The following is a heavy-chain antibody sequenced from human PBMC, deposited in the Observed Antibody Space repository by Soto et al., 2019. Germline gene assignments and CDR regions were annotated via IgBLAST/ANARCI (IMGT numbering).Heavy chain of an antibody. V-gene: IGHV2-70*01. J-gene: IGHJ6*02. CDR3: GRIAARHCDLDF. D-gene: IGHD2-21*02. CDR1: GFSLRTAGMC. Sequence: GPTLVTPTQTLQLTCSFSGFSLRTAGMCXSWIRQPPGKALEWLALIDWAYGQFYSTSLKTRLSISKDTPKNPVVLTVTNMDPVDTATYYRGRIAARHCDLDFCGRVTTV. CDR2: IDWAYGQ.